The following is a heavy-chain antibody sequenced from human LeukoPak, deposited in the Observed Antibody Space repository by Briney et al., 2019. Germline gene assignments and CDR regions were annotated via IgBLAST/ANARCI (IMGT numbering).Heavy chain of an antibody. V-gene: IGHV4-39*01. CDR3: ARLAGYLPDY. J-gene: IGHJ4*02. CDR2: IYYSGST. D-gene: IGHD1-1*01. CDR1: GGSISSSSYY. Sequence: SETLSLTCTVSGGSISSSSYYWGWIRQPPGKGLEWIGSIYYSGSTYYNPSLKSRVTISVDTSKNQFSLKLSSVTAADTAVYYCARLAGYLPDYWGQGTLVTASS.